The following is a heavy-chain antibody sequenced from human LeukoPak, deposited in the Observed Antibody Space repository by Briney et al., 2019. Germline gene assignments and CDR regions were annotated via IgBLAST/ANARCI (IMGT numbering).Heavy chain of an antibody. J-gene: IGHJ4*02. CDR1: GFSLRSFW. Sequence: GGSLRLSCEPSGFSLRSFWMTWVRQAPGKGPEWVADINQEGSEKYYGDSVKGRFTISRDNAKNTLYLEMNSLRAEDTAVYYCARVRFLEWSDYWGQGTLVTVSS. CDR2: INQEGSEK. CDR3: ARVRFLEWSDY. D-gene: IGHD3-3*01. V-gene: IGHV3-7*01.